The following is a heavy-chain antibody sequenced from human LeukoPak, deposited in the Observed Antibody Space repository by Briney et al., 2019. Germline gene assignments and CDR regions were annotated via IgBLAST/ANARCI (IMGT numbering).Heavy chain of an antibody. V-gene: IGHV3-30*04. CDR3: ARIPRTWLRFPYFDY. CDR1: AFTFSNYT. D-gene: IGHD5-12*01. CDR2: ISYDGRNK. Sequence: PGGSLRLSCAASAFTFSNYTMHWARQAPAKGLEWGAVISYDGRNKYYADSVKGRLTISRDNSKNTLYLQMNSLRGEDTAVYYCARIPRTWLRFPYFDYWGQGTLVTVSS. J-gene: IGHJ4*02.